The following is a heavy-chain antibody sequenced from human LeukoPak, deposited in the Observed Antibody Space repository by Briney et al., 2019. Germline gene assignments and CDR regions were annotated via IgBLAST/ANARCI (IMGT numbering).Heavy chain of an antibody. D-gene: IGHD2-2*01. CDR1: GGSLSSSSYY. Sequence: SEALSLTCTVSGGSLSSSSYYWGWIRQPPGKGLEWIGSIYYSGSTYYNPSLKSRVTISVDTSKNQFSLKLSSVTAADTAVYYCARADCSSTSCYAAGDYWGQGTLVTVSS. V-gene: IGHV4-39*07. J-gene: IGHJ4*02. CDR3: ARADCSSTSCYAAGDY. CDR2: IYYSGST.